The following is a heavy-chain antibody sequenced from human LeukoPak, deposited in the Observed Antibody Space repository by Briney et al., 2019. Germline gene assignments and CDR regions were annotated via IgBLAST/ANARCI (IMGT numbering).Heavy chain of an antibody. CDR3: AKDFDLIAAAGTGYFDY. D-gene: IGHD6-13*01. V-gene: IGHV3-23*01. Sequence: GGSLRLSCAASGFTFSSYTMSWVRQAPGKGLEWVSTITTSDGNTYYADSVKGRFTVSRDNSKNTLFLQMNSLRAEDTAVYYCAKDFDLIAAAGTGYFDYWGQGTLVTVSS. CDR2: ITTSDGNT. J-gene: IGHJ4*02. CDR1: GFTFSSYT.